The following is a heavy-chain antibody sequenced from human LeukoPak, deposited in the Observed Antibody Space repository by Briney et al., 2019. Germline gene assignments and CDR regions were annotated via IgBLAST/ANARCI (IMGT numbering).Heavy chain of an antibody. D-gene: IGHD3-16*02. J-gene: IGHJ4*02. CDR1: GFTFSSYA. CDR3: AKDPHYDYVWGSYRYTPNFDY. Sequence: PGGSLRLSCAASGFTFSSYAMSWVRQAPGKGLEWVSAISGIGGSTYYADSEKGRFTISRDNSKNTVYLQMNSLRAEDTAVYYCAKDPHYDYVWGSYRYTPNFDYWGQGTLVTVSS. CDR2: ISGIGGST. V-gene: IGHV3-23*01.